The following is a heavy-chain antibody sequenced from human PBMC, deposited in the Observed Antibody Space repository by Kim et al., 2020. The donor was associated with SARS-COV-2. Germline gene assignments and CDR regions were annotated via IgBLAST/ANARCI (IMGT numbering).Heavy chain of an antibody. Sequence: GGSLRLSCAASGFTFSSYAMHWVRQAPGKGLEWVAVISYDGSNKYYADSVKGRFTISRDNSKNTLYLQMNSLRAEDTAVYYSQGYCSSTSCSDAFDIWGQGTMVTVSS. CDR3: QGYCSSTSCSDAFDI. CDR2: ISYDGSNK. D-gene: IGHD2-2*01. J-gene: IGHJ3*02. CDR1: GFTFSSYA. V-gene: IGHV3-30-3*01.